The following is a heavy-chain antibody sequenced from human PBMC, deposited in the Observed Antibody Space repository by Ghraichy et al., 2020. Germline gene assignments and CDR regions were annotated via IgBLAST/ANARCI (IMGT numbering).Heavy chain of an antibody. V-gene: IGHV1-69*13. J-gene: IGHJ6*02. CDR2: IIPIYDKT. Sequence: SVKVSCKASGGTFSTYALSWVRQAPGQGLEWMGGIIPIYDKTDYAQKFLGRVTITADDSTSTAYLELSSLRSEDTAIYYCVRETETTLVAQHFFYNLDVWGQGTSVTVSS. CDR3: VRETETTLVAQHFFYNLDV. CDR1: GGTFSTYA. D-gene: IGHD1-1*01.